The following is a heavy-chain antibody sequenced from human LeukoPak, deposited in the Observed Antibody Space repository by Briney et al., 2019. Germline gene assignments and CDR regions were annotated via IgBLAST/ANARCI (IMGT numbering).Heavy chain of an antibody. J-gene: IGHJ6*02. D-gene: IGHD2-15*01. CDR1: GGSISSGDYY. CDR2: IYYSGST. Sequence: PSETLSLTCTVSGGSISSGDYYWSWIRQPPGKGLEWIGYIYYSGSTYYNPSLKSRVTISVDTSKNQFSLKLSSVTAADTAVYYCARDAIYCSGGSCYYYGMDVWGQGTTVTVSS. V-gene: IGHV4-30-4*01. CDR3: ARDAIYCSGGSCYYYGMDV.